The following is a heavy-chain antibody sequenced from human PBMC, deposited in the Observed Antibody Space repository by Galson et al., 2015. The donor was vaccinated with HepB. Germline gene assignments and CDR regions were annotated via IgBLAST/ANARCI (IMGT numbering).Heavy chain of an antibody. Sequence: SVKVSCKASGYTFTSYYMHWVRQAPGQGLEWMGIINPSGGSTSYAQKLQGRVTMTRDTSTSTVYMELSSLRSEDTAVYYCAREAGDSSGYYYYYGMDVWGQGTTVTVSS. CDR2: INPSGGST. V-gene: IGHV1-46*04. CDR3: AREAGDSSGYYYYYGMDV. J-gene: IGHJ6*02. CDR1: GYTFTSYY. D-gene: IGHD3-22*01.